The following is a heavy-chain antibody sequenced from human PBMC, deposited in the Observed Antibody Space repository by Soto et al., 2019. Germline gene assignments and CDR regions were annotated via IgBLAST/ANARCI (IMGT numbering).Heavy chain of an antibody. CDR1: GGTFSSYT. Sequence: QVQLVQSGAEVKKPGSSVKVSCKASGGTFSSYTITWVRQAPGQGLEWLGRIIPIFGVTNYAQKFQDRFSITADRSTTTAYIESSRLRPEDTAVYSSVSAWERTTQTWAAGDSWGQGTLCTVAS. D-gene: IGHD1-26*01. CDR2: IIPIFGVT. J-gene: IGHJ4*02. CDR3: VSAWERTTQTWAAGDS. V-gene: IGHV1-69*02.